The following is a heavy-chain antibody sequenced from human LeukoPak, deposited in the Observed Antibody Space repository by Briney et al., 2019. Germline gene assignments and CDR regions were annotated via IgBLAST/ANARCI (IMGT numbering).Heavy chain of an antibody. J-gene: IGHJ4*02. CDR2: INPSGGST. Sequence: ASVMVSCKASGYTFTSYYMHWVRQAPGQWLEWMGIINPSGGSTSYAQKFQGRVTMTRDTSTSTVYMELSSLRSEDTAVYYCARGAYCGGDCHDYFDYWGQGTLVTVSS. CDR3: ARGAYCGGDCHDYFDY. CDR1: GYTFTSYY. V-gene: IGHV1-46*01. D-gene: IGHD2-21*02.